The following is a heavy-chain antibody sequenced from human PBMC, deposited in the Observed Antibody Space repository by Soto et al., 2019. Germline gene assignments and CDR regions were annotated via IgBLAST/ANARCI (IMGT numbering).Heavy chain of an antibody. V-gene: IGHV3-23*01. CDR3: AIFPIYDYGYDDDY. CDR1: GFTFKRYA. Sequence: GGSLRLSCAASGFTFKRYAMSWVRQAPGKGLDWVSTISGSGDTTYYKDSVKGRFTISRDNSKNTLYLQMNGLRAEDTAVYFCAIFPIYDYGYDDDYWGQGALVTVSS. D-gene: IGHD4-17*01. J-gene: IGHJ4*02. CDR2: ISGSGDTT.